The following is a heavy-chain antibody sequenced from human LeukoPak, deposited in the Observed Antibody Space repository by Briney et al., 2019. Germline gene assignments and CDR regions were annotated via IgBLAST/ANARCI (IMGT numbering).Heavy chain of an antibody. Sequence: GGSLRLSCAASGFTFSSYSMNWVRQAPGKGLEWVSSISSSSSYIYYADSVKGRFTIPRDNAKNSLYLQMNSLRAEDTAVYYCARGGILTGYYYYYGMDVWGQGTTVTVSS. CDR2: ISSSSSYI. CDR1: GFTFSSYS. J-gene: IGHJ6*02. V-gene: IGHV3-21*01. D-gene: IGHD3-9*01. CDR3: ARGGILTGYYYYYGMDV.